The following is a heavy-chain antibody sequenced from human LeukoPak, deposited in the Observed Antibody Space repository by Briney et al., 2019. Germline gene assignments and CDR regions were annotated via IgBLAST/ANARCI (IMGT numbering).Heavy chain of an antibody. D-gene: IGHD1-26*01. Sequence: GGSLRLSCTTSGFIFGDYAMSWFRQAPGKGLEWVSIIYRSGNTYYADSVKGRFTISRDNSKNTLYLQMNSLRVEDTALYYCATTRGSSFDYWGQGTLVTVSS. CDR1: GFIFGDYA. CDR3: ATTRGSSFDY. J-gene: IGHJ4*02. CDR2: IYRSGNT. V-gene: IGHV3-23*05.